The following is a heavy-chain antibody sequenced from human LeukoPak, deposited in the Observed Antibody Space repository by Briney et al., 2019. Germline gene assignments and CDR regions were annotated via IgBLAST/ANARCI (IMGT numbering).Heavy chain of an antibody. J-gene: IGHJ6*03. CDR1: GGSISSGDYY. CDR2: IYYSGST. V-gene: IGHV4-30-4*01. D-gene: IGHD3-10*01. Sequence: PSETLSLTCTVSGGSISSGDYYWSWIRQPPGKGLEWIGYIYYSGSTYYNPSLKSRVTISVDTSKNQFSLQLNSVTPEDTAVYYCAREWGGSGSYYNVFPPNYYYYYYMDVWGKGTTVTVSS. CDR3: AREWGGSGSYYNVFPPNYYYYYYMDV.